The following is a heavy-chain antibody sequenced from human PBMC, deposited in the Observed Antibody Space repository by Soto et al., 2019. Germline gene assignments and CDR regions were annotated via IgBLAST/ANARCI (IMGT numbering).Heavy chain of an antibody. Sequence: SETLSLTCTVSGGSISSYYWSWIRQPPGKGLEWIGYIYYSGSTNYNPSLKSRVTISVDTSKNQFSLKLSSVTAADTAVYYCARTGYSSGWPNAEYFQHWGQGTLVTVSS. CDR3: ARTGYSSGWPNAEYFQH. CDR1: GGSISSYY. J-gene: IGHJ1*01. D-gene: IGHD6-19*01. CDR2: IYYSGST. V-gene: IGHV4-59*08.